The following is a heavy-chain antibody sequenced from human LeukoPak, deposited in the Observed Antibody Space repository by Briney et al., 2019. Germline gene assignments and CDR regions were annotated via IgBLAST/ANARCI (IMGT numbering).Heavy chain of an antibody. CDR1: GFTFSDYA. CDR2: ISDDGSGT. D-gene: IGHD3-22*01. J-gene: IGHJ4*02. Sequence: GGSLRLSCAASGFTFSDYAISWVRQAPGQGLEWVSTISDDGSGTYYADSVKGRFTISRDNSKNTLFLQINSLRAEDSAVYYCATDRERDPSVYYLVGGQGTLITVSS. V-gene: IGHV3-23*01. CDR3: ATDRERDPSVYYLV.